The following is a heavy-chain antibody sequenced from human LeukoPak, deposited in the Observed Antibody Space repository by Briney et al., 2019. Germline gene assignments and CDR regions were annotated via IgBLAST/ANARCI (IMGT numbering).Heavy chain of an antibody. CDR3: ARARISGTEHFDF. V-gene: IGHV3-74*01. D-gene: IGHD1-20*01. J-gene: IGHJ4*02. CDR2: IDNDGGST. CDR1: GFTFSSYW. Sequence: GGSLRLSCAASGFTFSSYWMHWVRHAPGKGLVWVSRIDNDGGSTTYADSVEGRLTISRDNAENTLYLQMNSLRAEDTAVYYCARARISGTEHFDFWGQGTLVTVSS.